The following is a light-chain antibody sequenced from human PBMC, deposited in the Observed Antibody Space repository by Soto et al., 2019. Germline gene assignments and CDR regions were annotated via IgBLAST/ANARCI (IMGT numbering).Light chain of an antibody. Sequence: EIVLTQSPATLSLSPGERATLSCRASQSVSSYLAWYQQKPGQAPRLLISDASNRATGIPARFSGSGSGTDCTLTVSSLETEDFAVYYCHQRRDWPLTFGGGTKMEI. J-gene: IGKJ4*01. V-gene: IGKV3-11*01. CDR2: DAS. CDR1: QSVSSY. CDR3: HQRRDWPLT.